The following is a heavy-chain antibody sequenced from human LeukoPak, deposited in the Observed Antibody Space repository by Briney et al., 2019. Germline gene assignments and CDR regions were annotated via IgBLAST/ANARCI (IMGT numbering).Heavy chain of an antibody. D-gene: IGHD4-17*01. V-gene: IGHV4-59*01. CDR2: IYYSGST. CDR1: GVSISSYY. Sequence: PSETLSLTCTVSGVSISSYYWSWIRQPPGKGLEWIGYIYYSGSTNYSPSLKSRVTVSVDRSKNQFSLKLTSVTAADTAVYYCARGRYGDYGFDYWGQRTLVTVSS. CDR3: ARGRYGDYGFDY. J-gene: IGHJ4*02.